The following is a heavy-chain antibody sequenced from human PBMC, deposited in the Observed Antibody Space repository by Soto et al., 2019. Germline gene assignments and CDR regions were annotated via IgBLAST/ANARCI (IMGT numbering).Heavy chain of an antibody. V-gene: IGHV1-2*04. Sequence: QVQLVQSGAEVKKPGASVKVSCKASGYTFTGYYMHWVRQAPGQGLEWMGWINPNSGGTNYAQKFQGWVTMTRDTSISTAYMELSRVRSDDTAGYYCARAHCGGDCYSGVDYWGQGTLVTVSS. J-gene: IGHJ4*02. CDR1: GYTFTGYY. CDR2: INPNSGGT. D-gene: IGHD2-21*02. CDR3: ARAHCGGDCYSGVDY.